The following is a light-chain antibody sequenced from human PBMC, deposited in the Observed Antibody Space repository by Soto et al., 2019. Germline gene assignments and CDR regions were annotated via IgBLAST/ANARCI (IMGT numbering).Light chain of an antibody. CDR1: QSVSSSY. J-gene: IGKJ2*01. Sequence: EIVLTQSPGTLSLSPGERATLSCRASQSVSSSYLAWYQQKPGQAPRLLIYGASSRATGIPDRFSGSGSGTDFTLTISRLEPEDFAVYYCKKYGRSPYTFGQRTKLEIK. CDR3: KKYGRSPYT. V-gene: IGKV3-20*01. CDR2: GAS.